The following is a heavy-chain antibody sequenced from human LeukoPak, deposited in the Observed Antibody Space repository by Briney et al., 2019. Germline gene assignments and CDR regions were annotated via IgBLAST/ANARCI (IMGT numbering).Heavy chain of an antibody. CDR3: ARVYSGYGALDY. D-gene: IGHD5-12*01. Sequence: GGSLRLSCAGSGFTFTNSWMNWVRQAPGKGLEWVSFISSSSSYIHYADSVKGRFTISRDNAKNSLYLQMNSLRAEDTAVYYCARVYSGYGALDYWGQGTLVTASS. CDR1: GFTFTNSW. J-gene: IGHJ4*02. V-gene: IGHV3-21*06. CDR2: ISSSSSYI.